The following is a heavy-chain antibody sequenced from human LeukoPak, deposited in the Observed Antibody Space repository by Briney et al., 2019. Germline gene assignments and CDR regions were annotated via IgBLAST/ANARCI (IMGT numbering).Heavy chain of an antibody. J-gene: IGHJ4*02. CDR1: GGTFSSYA. CDR2: IIPIFGTA. D-gene: IGHD6-19*01. V-gene: IGHV1-69*13. Sequence: SVKVSCKASGGTFSSYAISWVRQAPGQGLEWMGGIIPIFGTANCAQKFQGRVTITADESTSTAYMELSSLRSEDTAVYYCARGRPVAGIECFDYWGQGTLVTVSS. CDR3: ARGRPVAGIECFDY.